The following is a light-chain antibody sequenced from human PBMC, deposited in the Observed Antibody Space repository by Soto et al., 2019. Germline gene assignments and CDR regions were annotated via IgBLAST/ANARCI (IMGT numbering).Light chain of an antibody. CDR1: RSNVGAGHD. CDR2: GNS. J-gene: IGLJ1*01. Sequence: QAVLTQPPSVSGAPGQTVTISCTGSRSNVGAGHDVHWYQQFPGTAPKLLMYGNSIRPSGVPDRFSGSKSGTSASLAITGLQAEDEANYYCQSYDTSLSVYVFGTGTKVTVL. V-gene: IGLV1-40*01. CDR3: QSYDTSLSVYV.